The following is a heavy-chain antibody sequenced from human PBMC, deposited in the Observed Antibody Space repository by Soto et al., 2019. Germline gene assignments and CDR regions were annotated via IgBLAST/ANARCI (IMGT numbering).Heavy chain of an antibody. CDR2: IDPSDSSI. CDR1: GYSFANYW. V-gene: IGHV5-10-1*01. CDR3: ARLSFLSGYMPCDY. D-gene: IGHD3-3*01. Sequence: GESLKISCKGLGYSFANYWIAWVRQMPGKGLEWIGRIDPSDSSINYTPTFEGHVTISADKSMSTAYVQWNSLKTSDTAMYYCARLSFLSGYMPCDYWGQGTLVTVSS. J-gene: IGHJ4*02.